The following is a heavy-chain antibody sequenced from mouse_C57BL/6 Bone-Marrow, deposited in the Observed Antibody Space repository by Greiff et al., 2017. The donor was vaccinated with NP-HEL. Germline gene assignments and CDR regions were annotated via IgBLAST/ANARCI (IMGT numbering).Heavy chain of an antibody. D-gene: IGHD1-1*01. CDR1: GYTFTGYW. J-gene: IGHJ1*03. CDR3: ARWCITTVVAHWYFDV. CDR2: ILPGSGST. V-gene: IGHV1-9*01. Sequence: VQGVESGAELMKPGASVKLSCKATGYTFTGYWIEWVKQRPGHGLEWIGEILPGSGSTNYNEKFKGKATFTADTSSNTAYMQLSSLTTEDSAIYYCARWCITTVVAHWYFDVGGTGTTVTGSS.